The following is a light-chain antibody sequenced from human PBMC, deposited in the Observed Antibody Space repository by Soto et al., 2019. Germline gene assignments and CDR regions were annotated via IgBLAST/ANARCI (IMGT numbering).Light chain of an antibody. V-gene: IGKV1-5*01. CDR2: DAS. CDR1: QGIGSW. Sequence: DIQMTQSPPTLSAFVGDRVTITCRASQGIGSWLAWFQQKPGKAPKLLIYDASSLGSGVPPRFSGSGSGTELTLTVSSLQPDDFATYYCQQYSTYIRTFGQGTKVEVK. CDR3: QQYSTYIRT. J-gene: IGKJ1*01.